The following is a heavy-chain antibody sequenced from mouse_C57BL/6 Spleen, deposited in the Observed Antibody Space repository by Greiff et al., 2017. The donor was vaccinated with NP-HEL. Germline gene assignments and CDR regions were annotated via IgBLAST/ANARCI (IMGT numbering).Heavy chain of an antibody. D-gene: IGHD3-2*02. Sequence: QVQLQQSGAELMKPGASVKLSCKATGYTFTGYWIEWVKQRPGHGLEWIGEILPGSGSTNYNEKFKGKATFTADTSSNTVYMQLSSLTTEDSAIYYCARGAPFRQLRLQDFDYWGQGTTLTVSS. V-gene: IGHV1-9*01. CDR2: ILPGSGST. J-gene: IGHJ2*01. CDR1: GYTFTGYW. CDR3: ARGAPFRQLRLQDFDY.